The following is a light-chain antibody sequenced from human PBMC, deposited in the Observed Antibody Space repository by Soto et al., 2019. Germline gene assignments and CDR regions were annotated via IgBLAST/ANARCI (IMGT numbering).Light chain of an antibody. V-gene: IGKV1-39*01. Sequence: DIQMTQSPSSLSASVGDRVTITCRASQSISSYLNWYQQKPGKAPKLLSYAASSLQSGVPSRFSGSGSGTDFTLTISSLQPEYLATYYCQQSYSTSWTFGPGTKGEI. CDR1: QSISSY. CDR2: AAS. J-gene: IGKJ1*01. CDR3: QQSYSTSWT.